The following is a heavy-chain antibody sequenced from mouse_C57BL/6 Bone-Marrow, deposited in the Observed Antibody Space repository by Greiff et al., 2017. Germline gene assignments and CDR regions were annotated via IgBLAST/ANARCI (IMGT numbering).Heavy chain of an antibody. J-gene: IGHJ2*01. CDR3: ARRTYGNYEGYFDY. V-gene: IGHV1-18*01. CDR2: INPNNGGT. Sequence: EVQLQQSGPELVKPGASVKISCTASGYTFTDYNMDWVKQSHGKSLEWIGDINPNNGGTIYNQKFKGTDTLTVDNSSSTAYMELRSLTSEDTAVYYGARRTYGNYEGYFDYWGQGTTLTVSS. D-gene: IGHD2-1*01. CDR1: GYTFTDYN.